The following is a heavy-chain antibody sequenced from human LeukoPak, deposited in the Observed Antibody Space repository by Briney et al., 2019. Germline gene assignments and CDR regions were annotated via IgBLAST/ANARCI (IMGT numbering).Heavy chain of an antibody. Sequence: SVKVSCKASGGTFSSYAISWVRQAPGQGLEWMGRIIPIFGTANYAQKFQGRVTITTDESTSPAYMELSSLRSEDTAVYYCARGISPRNKGAFDYWGQGTLLTVSS. V-gene: IGHV1-69*05. D-gene: IGHD1/OR15-1a*01. CDR1: GGTFSSYA. CDR2: IIPIFGTA. J-gene: IGHJ4*02. CDR3: ARGISPRNKGAFDY.